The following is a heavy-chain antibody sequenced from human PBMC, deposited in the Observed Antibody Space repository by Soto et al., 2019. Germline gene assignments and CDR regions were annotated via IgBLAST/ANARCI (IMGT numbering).Heavy chain of an antibody. D-gene: IGHD4-17*01. Sequence: PGGSLRLSCAASGFTFSSYAMSWVRQAPGKGLEWVSGISGSGDSTYYADPVKGRFTISRDNSKNTLYLQMNSLRAEDTAVYYCAKPDYGEEHYYYGMDVWGQGTTVTVSS. CDR3: AKPDYGEEHYYYGMDV. CDR1: GFTFSSYA. CDR2: ISGSGDST. V-gene: IGHV3-23*01. J-gene: IGHJ6*02.